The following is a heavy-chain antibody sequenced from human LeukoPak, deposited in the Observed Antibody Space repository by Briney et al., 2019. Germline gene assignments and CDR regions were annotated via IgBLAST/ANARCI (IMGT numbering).Heavy chain of an antibody. D-gene: IGHD3-22*01. V-gene: IGHV3-23*01. J-gene: IGHJ4*02. CDR2: ISGSGGST. CDR3: AKLSSLARNYYDSSGYPL. CDR1: GFTFSSYG. Sequence: GGSLRLSCAASGFTFSSYGMSWVRQAPGKGLEWVPAISGSGGSTYYADSVKGRFTISRDNSKNTLYLQMNSLRAEDTAVYYCAKLSSLARNYYDSSGYPLWGQGTLVTVSS.